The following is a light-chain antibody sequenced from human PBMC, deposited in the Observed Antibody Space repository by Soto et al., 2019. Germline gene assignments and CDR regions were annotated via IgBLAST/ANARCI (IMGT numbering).Light chain of an antibody. CDR2: KAS. Sequence: EIPLTQSPATLSASVGDRVTITCRDNQRISSWLAWYQLKPGKAPKLLIYKASNLESGVPPRFSGSGSGTEFTLTISSLQNEDFATYYCKQYVNYPCTFGTGTKVDIK. V-gene: IGKV1-5*03. J-gene: IGKJ4*02. CDR1: QRISSW. CDR3: KQYVNYPCT.